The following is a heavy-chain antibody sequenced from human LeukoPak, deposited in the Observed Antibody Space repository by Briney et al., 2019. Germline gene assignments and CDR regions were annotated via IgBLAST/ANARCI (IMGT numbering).Heavy chain of an antibody. V-gene: IGHV1-69*13. CDR3: TRERGSYHGNDY. CDR2: IIPIFGTA. Sequence: GASVKVSCKTSGGTFSSYAISWVRQAPGQGREWKGGIIPIFGTANYAQKFQRRVTITADESTSTAYMELSSLRSDDTAVYYCTRERGSYHGNDYWGQGTLVTVSS. J-gene: IGHJ4*02. D-gene: IGHD1-26*01. CDR1: GGTFSSYA.